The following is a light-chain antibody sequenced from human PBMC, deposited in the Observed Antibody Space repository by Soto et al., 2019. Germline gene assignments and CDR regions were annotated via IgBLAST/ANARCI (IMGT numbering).Light chain of an antibody. CDR1: QSVSSY. CDR3: HQYNSWPPGT. Sequence: EIVLTQSPGTLSLFPGERATLSCRASQSVSSYLAWYQQKPGQAPRLLIYDASNRATGIPARFSGSGSGTDFTLTISSLEPEDFAVYYCHQYNSWPPGTFGQGTKVDIK. J-gene: IGKJ2*01. CDR2: DAS. V-gene: IGKV3-11*01.